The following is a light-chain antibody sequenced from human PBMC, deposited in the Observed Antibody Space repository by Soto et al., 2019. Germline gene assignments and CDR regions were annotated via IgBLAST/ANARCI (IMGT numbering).Light chain of an antibody. CDR3: CLCAGSETVV. V-gene: IGLV2-23*01. CDR1: SSNIGTYNS. J-gene: IGLJ2*01. CDR2: EGS. Sequence: QSALTQPASVSGSPGQSITVSCTGTSSNIGTYNSVSWYQQHPGKVPKVLIYEGSKRPSGLANRFSGSKSGTTASLTTSGLHAEDEADYCCCLCAGSETVVFGGGTKLTVL.